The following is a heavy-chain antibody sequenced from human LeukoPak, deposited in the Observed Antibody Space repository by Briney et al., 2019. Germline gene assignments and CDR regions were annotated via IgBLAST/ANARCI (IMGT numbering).Heavy chain of an antibody. CDR2: IIPIFGTA. J-gene: IGHJ4*02. V-gene: IGHV1-69*13. D-gene: IGHD6-19*01. CDR1: GGTFSSYA. CDR3: ARVSYGSGWYVTGNLEKYYFDY. Sequence: ASVKVSCKASGGTFSSYAISWVRQAPGQGLEWMGGIIPIFGTANYAQKFQGRVTITADESTSTAYMELSSLRSEDTAVYYCARVSYGSGWYVTGNLEKYYFDYWGQGTLVTVSS.